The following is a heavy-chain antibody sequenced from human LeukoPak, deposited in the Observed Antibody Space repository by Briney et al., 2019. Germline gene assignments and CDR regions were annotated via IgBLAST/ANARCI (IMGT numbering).Heavy chain of an antibody. CDR1: GFTFSSYA. Sequence: GGSLRLSCAASGFTFSSYAMSWVRQAPGKGLEWVSVISISGGRTYSADSVKGRFTISRDNSKNTLYLQMNSLRVEDTAVYYCAKEMGPATAIHFDYWGQGTLVTVSS. CDR2: ISISGGRT. CDR3: AKEMGPATAIHFDY. D-gene: IGHD2-2*02. V-gene: IGHV3-23*01. J-gene: IGHJ4*02.